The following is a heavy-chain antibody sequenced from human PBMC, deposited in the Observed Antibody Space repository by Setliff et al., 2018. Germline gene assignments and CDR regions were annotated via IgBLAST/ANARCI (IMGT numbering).Heavy chain of an antibody. CDR3: ARARGGATKLSVYYMDV. J-gene: IGHJ6*03. D-gene: IGHD1-26*01. Sequence: PSETLSLTCSVSGASISTTYYYWDWIRQSPEKGLEWIGTIYQNGITYYNPSLKSRVTISVDTSKNQFSLKLSSVTASDTAVYYCARARGGATKLSVYYMDVWGKGTTVTVSS. CDR1: GASISTTYYY. V-gene: IGHV4-39*07. CDR2: IYQNGIT.